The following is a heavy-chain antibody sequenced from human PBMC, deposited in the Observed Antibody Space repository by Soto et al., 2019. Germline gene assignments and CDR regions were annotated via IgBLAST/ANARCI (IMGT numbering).Heavy chain of an antibody. D-gene: IGHD2-2*02. Sequence: SETLSLTCTVSGGSISSYYWSWIRQPPGKGLEWIGYIYYSGSTNYNPSLKSRVTISVDTSKNQFSLKLSSVTAADTAVYYCARVPVYCSSTSCYTNYYYGMDVWGQGTTGTVS. CDR1: GGSISSYY. J-gene: IGHJ6*02. CDR3: ARVPVYCSSTSCYTNYYYGMDV. V-gene: IGHV4-59*01. CDR2: IYYSGST.